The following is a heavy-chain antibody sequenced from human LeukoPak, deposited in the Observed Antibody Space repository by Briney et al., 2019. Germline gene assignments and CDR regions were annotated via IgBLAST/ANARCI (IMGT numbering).Heavy chain of an antibody. V-gene: IGHV3-23*01. J-gene: IGHJ4*02. Sequence: PGGSLRLSCAASGFTFSSYAMSWIRQAPGKGLEWVSAISGSGGSTYYADSVKGRFTISRDNSKNTLYLQMNSLRAEDTAVYYCANLGYCSGGSCSNSWGQGTLVTVSS. CDR2: ISGSGGST. CDR3: ANLGYCSGGSCSNS. D-gene: IGHD2-15*01. CDR1: GFTFSSYA.